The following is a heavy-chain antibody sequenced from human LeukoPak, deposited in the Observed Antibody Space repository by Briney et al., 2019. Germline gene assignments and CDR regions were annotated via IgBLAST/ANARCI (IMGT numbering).Heavy chain of an antibody. V-gene: IGHV3-23*01. J-gene: IGHJ6*03. D-gene: IGHD2-15*01. Sequence: PGGSLRLSCAASGFTFRSYIMSWVRQAPGKGLEWISSISSTGGTTYYADSVKGRFTISRDNSKNTLFLQVNSLRAEDTAIYYCAKNGDRGAYCSGGSCYPYYYYYMDVWGKGTTVTISS. CDR3: AKNGDRGAYCSGGSCYPYYYYYMDV. CDR1: GFTFRSYI. CDR2: ISSTGGTT.